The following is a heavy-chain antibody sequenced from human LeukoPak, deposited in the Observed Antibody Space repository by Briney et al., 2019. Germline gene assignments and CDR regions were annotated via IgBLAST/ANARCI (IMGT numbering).Heavy chain of an antibody. D-gene: IGHD2-2*01. Sequence: ASVKVSCKASGYTFTSYGISWVRQAPGQGREWMGWISAYNGNTNYAQKLQGRVTMTTDTSTSTAYMELRSLRSDDTAVYYCAREGGNCSSTSCYNWFDPWGQGTLVTVSS. CDR3: AREGGNCSSTSCYNWFDP. J-gene: IGHJ5*02. CDR2: ISAYNGNT. V-gene: IGHV1-18*01. CDR1: GYTFTSYG.